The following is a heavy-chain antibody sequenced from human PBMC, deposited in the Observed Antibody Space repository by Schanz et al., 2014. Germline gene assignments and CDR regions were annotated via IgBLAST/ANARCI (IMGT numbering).Heavy chain of an antibody. V-gene: IGHV3-21*02. CDR3: VSSGSYSSYAF. J-gene: IGHJ4*02. Sequence: EVELVESGGGLVQPGGSLRLSCAVSGFIVRSNYMTWVRQAPGKGLEWVSSISTSGTYMYIADSLKGRLTISRDDAKKSMYLQMNNLRAEDTAVYHCVSSGSYSSYAFWGQGTLXTVSS. D-gene: IGHD3-10*01. CDR1: GFIVRSNY. CDR2: ISTSGTYM.